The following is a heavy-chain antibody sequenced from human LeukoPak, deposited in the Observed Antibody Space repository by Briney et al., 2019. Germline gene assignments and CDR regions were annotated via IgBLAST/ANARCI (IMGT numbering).Heavy chain of an antibody. J-gene: IGHJ6*02. CDR2: ISYDGSNK. CDR3: ARDLVVAATFYYYYYYGMDV. V-gene: IGHV3-30-3*01. Sequence: PGGSLRLSCAASGFTFSSYAMHWVRQAPGKGLEWVAVISYDGSNKYYADSVKGRFTISRDNSKNTLYLQMNSLRAEDTAVYYCARDLVVAATFYYYYYYGMDVWGQGTTVTVSS. CDR1: GFTFSSYA. D-gene: IGHD2-15*01.